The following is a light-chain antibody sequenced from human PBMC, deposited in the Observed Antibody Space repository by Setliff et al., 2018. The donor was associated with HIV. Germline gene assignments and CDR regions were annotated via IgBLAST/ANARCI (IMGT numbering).Light chain of an antibody. V-gene: IGLV2-14*01. CDR3: SSSRSSTIEV. CDR2: DVS. Sequence: QSVLTQPASVSGSPGQSITISCTRTSSDVGGYNYVSWYHQHPGKAPKLMIYDVSKRPSGVSDRFSGSKSGNTASLTSSGLQAEDEADYYCSSSRSSTIEVFGTGTRSPS. J-gene: IGLJ1*01. CDR1: SSDVGGYNY.